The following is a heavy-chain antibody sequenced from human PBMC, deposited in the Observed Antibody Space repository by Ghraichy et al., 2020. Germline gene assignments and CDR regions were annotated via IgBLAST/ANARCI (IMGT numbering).Heavy chain of an antibody. V-gene: IGHV3-21*01. CDR1: GFTFSCYS. CDR2: ISSSSSST. Sequence: GGSLRLSCAASGFTFSCYSMNWVRQAPGKGLEWVSSISSSSSSTYYADSLKGRFTISSDNAKNSLYLQMNSLRAEDTAVYYCARNLYGITASYYYYGMGVWGQGNTVTVSS. D-gene: IGHD1-20*01. J-gene: IGHJ6*02. CDR3: ARNLYGITASYYYYGMGV.